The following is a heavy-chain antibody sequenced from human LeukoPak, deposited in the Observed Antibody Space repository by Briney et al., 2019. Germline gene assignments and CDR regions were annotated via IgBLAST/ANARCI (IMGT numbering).Heavy chain of an antibody. D-gene: IGHD3-22*01. CDR2: IIPILGIA. J-gene: IGHJ4*02. V-gene: IGHV1-69*04. CDR1: GGTFSSYA. CDR3: ARGYDSSGIDY. Sequence: GASVKVSCKASGGTFSSYAISWVRQAPGQGLEWMGRIIPILGIANYAQKFQGRVTITADKSTSTAYIELSSLRSEDTAVYYCARGYDSSGIDYWGQGTLVTVSS.